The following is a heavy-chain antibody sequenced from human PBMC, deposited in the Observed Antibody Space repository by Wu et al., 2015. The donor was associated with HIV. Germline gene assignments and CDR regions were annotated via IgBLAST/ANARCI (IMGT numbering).Heavy chain of an antibody. CDR1: GGTFSNYA. J-gene: IGHJ6*03. CDR2: IVPMFGRA. Sequence: QVQLVQSGSEMKKPGSSLKLSCKASGGTFSNYAISWVRQAPGQRLEWMGGIVPMFGRAVYAQKFQGRVSITADESTSTAYMEFSSLRSEDTAVYYCAGRDSRIRGEGKKSGYYHFYTDVWGRGDHGHRLL. V-gene: IGHV1-69*12. CDR3: AGRDSRIRGEGKKSGYYHFYTDV. D-gene: IGHD3-10*01.